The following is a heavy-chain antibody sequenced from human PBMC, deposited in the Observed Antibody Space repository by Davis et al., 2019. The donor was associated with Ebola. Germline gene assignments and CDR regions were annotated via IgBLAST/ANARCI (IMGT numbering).Heavy chain of an antibody. D-gene: IGHD2-21*01. CDR3: ARGIAGNYYYGMDV. J-gene: IGHJ6*02. V-gene: IGHV1-2*06. CDR2: INPNSGGT. CDR1: GYTFTGYY. Sequence: AASVKVSCKASGYTFTGYYMHWVRQAPGQGLEWMGRINPNSGGTNYAQKFQGRVTITADKSTSTAYMELSSLRSEDTAVYYCARGIAGNYYYGMDVWGQGTTVTVSS.